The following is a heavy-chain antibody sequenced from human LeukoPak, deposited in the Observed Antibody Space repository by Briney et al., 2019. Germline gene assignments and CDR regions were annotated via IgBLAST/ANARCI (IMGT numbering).Heavy chain of an antibody. J-gene: IGHJ4*02. CDR3: ARHRKYYYGSGSYFDS. CDR1: GGSISSYY. CDR2: IYYSGST. Sequence: SETLSLTCTVSGGSISSYYWSWIRQPPGKGLEWIGYIYYSGSTNYNPSLKSRVTISVDTSKNQFSLKLSSVTAADTAVYYCARHRKYYYGSGSYFDSWGQGTLVTVSS. V-gene: IGHV4-59*08. D-gene: IGHD3-10*01.